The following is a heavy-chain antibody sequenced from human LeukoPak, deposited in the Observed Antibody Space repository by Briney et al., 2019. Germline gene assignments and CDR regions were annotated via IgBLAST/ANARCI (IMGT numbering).Heavy chain of an antibody. J-gene: IGHJ4*02. CDR3: AASGPVGGNWYSTDF. CDR1: GFTFSTYG. D-gene: IGHD1-7*01. Sequence: PGGSLRLSCAASGFTFSTYGMHWVRQAPGKGLEWVTFTRYDGVNKYYADSVKGRFTFSRDNSKSTLYLQMNSLRTEDTAVYYCAASGPVGGNWYSTDFWGQGTLVTVSS. CDR2: TRYDGVNK. V-gene: IGHV3-30*02.